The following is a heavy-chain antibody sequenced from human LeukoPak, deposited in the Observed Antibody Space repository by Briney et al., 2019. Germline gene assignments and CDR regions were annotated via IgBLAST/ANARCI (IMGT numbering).Heavy chain of an antibody. CDR2: INSDGSST. J-gene: IGHJ4*02. Sequence: GGSLRLSCAASGVTFSRYWMHWVRQAPGKGLVWVSRINSDGSSTNYADSVKGRFTISRDNAKNTLYLQMNSLRAEDTAVYYCARDYSSSGDYFDYWGQGTLVTVSS. CDR1: GVTFSRYW. D-gene: IGHD6-13*01. CDR3: ARDYSSSGDYFDY. V-gene: IGHV3-74*01.